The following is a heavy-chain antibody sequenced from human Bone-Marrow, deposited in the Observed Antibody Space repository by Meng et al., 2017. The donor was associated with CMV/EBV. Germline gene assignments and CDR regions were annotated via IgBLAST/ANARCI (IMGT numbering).Heavy chain of an antibody. CDR2: IYYSGST. CDR3: ARDGSPNLPIDY. Sequence: SETLSLTCTVSGGSVSSGSYYWSWIRQPPGKGLEWIGYIYYSGSTNYNPPLKSRVTISVYTSKNQFSLKLSSVTAADTAVYYCARDGSPNLPIDYWGQGTLVTVSS. D-gene: IGHD1-1*01. J-gene: IGHJ4*02. V-gene: IGHV4-61*01. CDR1: GGSVSSGSYY.